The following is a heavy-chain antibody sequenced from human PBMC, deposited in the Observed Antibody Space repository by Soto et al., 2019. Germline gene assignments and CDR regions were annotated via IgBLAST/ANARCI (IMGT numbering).Heavy chain of an antibody. D-gene: IGHD4-17*01. Sequence: TSETLSLTCAVSGGSISSGGYSWSWIRQPPGKGLEWIGYIYHSGSTYYNPSLKSRVTISLDRSKKQFSLKLSSVTAAETAVYYCARGMTTVTTLDYWSQGTLVTVSS. CDR3: ARGMTTVTTLDY. CDR1: GGSISSGGYS. J-gene: IGHJ4*02. CDR2: IYHSGST. V-gene: IGHV4-30-2*01.